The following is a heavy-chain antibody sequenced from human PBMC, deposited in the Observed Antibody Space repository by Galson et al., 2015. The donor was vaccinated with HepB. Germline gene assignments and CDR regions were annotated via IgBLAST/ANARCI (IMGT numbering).Heavy chain of an antibody. CDR1: GFTFSGSA. CDR3: TRHEGSRGYSYGNDAFDI. D-gene: IGHD5-18*01. V-gene: IGHV3-73*01. J-gene: IGHJ3*02. Sequence: LRLSCAASGFTFSGSAMHWVRQASGKGLEWVGRIRSKANSYATAYAASVKGRFTISRDDSKNTAYLQMNSLKTEDTAVYYCTRHEGSRGYSYGNDAFDIWGQGTMVTVSS. CDR2: IRSKANSYAT.